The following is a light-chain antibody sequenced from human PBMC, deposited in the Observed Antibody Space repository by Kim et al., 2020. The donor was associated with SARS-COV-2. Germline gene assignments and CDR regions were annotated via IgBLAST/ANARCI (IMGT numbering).Light chain of an antibody. J-gene: IGLJ2*01. CDR1: SLRSYY. V-gene: IGLV3-19*01. Sequence: SSELTQDPAVSVALGQTVRITCQGDSLRSYYASWYQQKPGQAPVLVIYGKNNRPSGITDRFSGSSSGNTAYLTITGAQAEDEADYYCNSRDSSGPVVFGG. CDR3: NSRDSSGPVV. CDR2: GKN.